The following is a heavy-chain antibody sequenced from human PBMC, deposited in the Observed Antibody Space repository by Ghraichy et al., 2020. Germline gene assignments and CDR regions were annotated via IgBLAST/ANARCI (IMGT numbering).Heavy chain of an antibody. CDR2: TYYRSKWYN. V-gene: IGHV6-1*01. CDR3: AREWQDSSWSAFDY. Sequence: SQTLSLTCAISGDSVSSNSAAWNWIRQSPSRGLEWLGRTYYRSKWYNDYAVSVKSRITINPDTSKNQFSLQLNSVIHEDTAVYYCAREWQDSSWSAFDYWGQGTLVTVSS. J-gene: IGHJ4*02. D-gene: IGHD6-6*01. CDR1: GDSVSSNSAA.